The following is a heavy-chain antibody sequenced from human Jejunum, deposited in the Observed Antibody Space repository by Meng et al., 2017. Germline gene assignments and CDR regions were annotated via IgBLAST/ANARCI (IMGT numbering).Heavy chain of an antibody. D-gene: IGHD2-21*01. CDR3: ASRPVGIRTYYFNC. J-gene: IGHJ4*02. Sequence: HLQASGPGRVQASGTPSLNCSVFELIITSMNWVSWVRQTPGKGLGWISDVFHSGTPNYNPSFMSLLTMSVDKSKTQFSLNLTSVTAADTAVYYCASRPVGIRTYYFNCWGQGTLVTVSS. CDR1: ELIITSMNW. V-gene: IGHV4-4*02. CDR2: VFHSGTP.